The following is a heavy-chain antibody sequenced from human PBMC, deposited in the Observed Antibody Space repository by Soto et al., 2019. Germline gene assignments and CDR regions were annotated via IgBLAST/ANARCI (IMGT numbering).Heavy chain of an antibody. CDR2: FCYTGST. V-gene: IGHV4-59*01. CDR1: GGSISGRC. D-gene: IGHD3-22*01. Sequence: PSETLSLTCTVSGGSISGRCLSWVRQSPGKGLEWIGYFCYTGSTNYNPSLKSRVTISVDRSKTQCSLKLTSVTAADTAVYYCAKSHYDSSGYYIIDHWGQGTLVTVYS. J-gene: IGHJ5*02. CDR3: AKSHYDSSGYYIIDH.